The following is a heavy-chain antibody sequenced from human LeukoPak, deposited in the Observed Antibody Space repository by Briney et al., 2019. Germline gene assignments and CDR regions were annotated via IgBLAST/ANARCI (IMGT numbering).Heavy chain of an antibody. J-gene: IGHJ4*02. D-gene: IGHD4-11*01. CDR2: MYYSSGNT. CDR1: GDSISSSSCY. Sequence: PSETLSLTCTVAGDSISSSSCYWDWIRQPPGKGLEWIGNMYYSSGNTFYNPSLKSRVTISVDTSKNQFSLKLNSVTAADTAVYFCAPHRAAVTHFDYWGQGTLVIVSS. CDR3: APHRAAVTHFDY. V-gene: IGHV4-39*01.